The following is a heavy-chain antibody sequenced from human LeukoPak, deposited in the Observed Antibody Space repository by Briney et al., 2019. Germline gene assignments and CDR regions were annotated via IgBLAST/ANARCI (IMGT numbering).Heavy chain of an antibody. CDR3: AKEGNVHYYYGMDV. D-gene: IGHD6-6*01. J-gene: IGHJ6*02. V-gene: IGHV3-23*01. Sequence: GGSLRLSCAASRFTFSSYAMSWVRQAPGKGLEWVSAISGSGGSTYYADSVKGRFTISRDNSKNTLYLQMNSLRAEDTAVYYCAKEGNVHYYYGMDVWGQGTTVTVSS. CDR1: RFTFSSYA. CDR2: ISGSGGST.